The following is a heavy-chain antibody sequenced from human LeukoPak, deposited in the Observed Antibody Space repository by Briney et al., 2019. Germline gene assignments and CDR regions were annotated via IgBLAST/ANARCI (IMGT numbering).Heavy chain of an antibody. CDR2: IIPIFGTA. V-gene: IGHV1-69*13. CDR1: GGTFSSYA. Sequence: GASVKVSCKASGGTFSSYAISWVRQAPGQGFEWMGGIIPIFGTANYAQKFQGRVTITADESTSTAYMELSSLRSEDTAVYYCARTISYGSGSYQYYFDYWGQGTLVTVSS. D-gene: IGHD3-10*01. J-gene: IGHJ4*02. CDR3: ARTISYGSGSYQYYFDY.